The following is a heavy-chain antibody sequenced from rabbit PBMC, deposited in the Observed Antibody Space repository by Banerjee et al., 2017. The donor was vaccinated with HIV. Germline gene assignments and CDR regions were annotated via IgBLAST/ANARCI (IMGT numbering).Heavy chain of an antibody. J-gene: IGHJ3*01. CDR3: VRESGTGFGADRLDL. D-gene: IGHD5-1*01. CDR1: GIDFSIYFD. Sequence: QQQLEESGGGLVKPGGTLTLTCKASGIDFSIYFDMCWVRQAPGKGLELIACIYTGSSGRIYYASWVNGRFTISRSTSLNTVDLKMTSLTAADTATYFCVRESGTGFGADRLDLWGQGTLVTVS. CDR2: IYTGSSGRI. V-gene: IGHV1S43*01.